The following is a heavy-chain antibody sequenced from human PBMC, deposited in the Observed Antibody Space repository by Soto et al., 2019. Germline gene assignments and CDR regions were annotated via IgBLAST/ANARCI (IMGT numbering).Heavy chain of an antibody. J-gene: IGHJ5*02. CDR2: TYYRSKWYN. Sequence: SQTLSLTCAISGDSVSSNSAAWNWIRQSPSRGLEWLGRTYYRSKWYNDYAVSVKSRITINPDTSKNQFSLQLNSVTPEDTAVYYCSRGIAVAGTSYRHGFDPWGEGTLVTVSS. V-gene: IGHV6-1*01. CDR1: GDSVSSNSAA. CDR3: SRGIAVAGTSYRHGFDP. D-gene: IGHD6-19*01.